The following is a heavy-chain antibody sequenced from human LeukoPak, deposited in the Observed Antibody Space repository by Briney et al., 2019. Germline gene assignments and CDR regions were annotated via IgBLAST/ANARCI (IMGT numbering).Heavy chain of an antibody. CDR1: GYTFTGYY. D-gene: IGHD6-19*01. CDR3: ARGPRSYSSGWSARYYFDY. V-gene: IGHV1-2*02. J-gene: IGHJ4*02. CDR2: INPNSGGT. Sequence: ASVKVSCKASGYTFTGYYMHWVRQAPGQGLEWMGWINPNSGGTNYAQKFQGRVTMTRDTPISTAYMELSRLRSDDTAVYYCARGPRSYSSGWSARYYFDYWGQGTLVTVSS.